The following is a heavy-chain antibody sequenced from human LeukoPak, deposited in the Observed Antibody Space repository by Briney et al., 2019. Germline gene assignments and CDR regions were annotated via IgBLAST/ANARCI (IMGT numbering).Heavy chain of an antibody. CDR2: IYTGGSA. CDR3: TREPRP. J-gene: IGHJ5*02. V-gene: IGHV4-4*07. Sequence: SETLFLTCTVSGGSINNYYWSWIRQPAGKGLEWIGRIYTGGSASYNPSLKSRVTMSVDTSKNQFSLKLTSVTAADTAVYYCTREPRPWGQGTLVTVSS. CDR1: GGSINNYY.